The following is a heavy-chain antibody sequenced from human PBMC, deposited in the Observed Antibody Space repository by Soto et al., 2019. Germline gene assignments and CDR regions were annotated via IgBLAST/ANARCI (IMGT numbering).Heavy chain of an antibody. CDR3: ATMGTPATGLYYFDY. D-gene: IGHD2-15*01. J-gene: IGHJ4*02. CDR2: ISYSGSA. V-gene: IGHV4-30-4*01. CDR1: GGSISSGNYY. Sequence: LSLTCTFSGGSISSGNYYWSWIRQPPGKGLEWIGFISYSGSAYYNPSLKSRVTISVDTSKNQFSLNLSFVTAADTAVYYCATMGTPATGLYYFDYWGQGTLVLVSS.